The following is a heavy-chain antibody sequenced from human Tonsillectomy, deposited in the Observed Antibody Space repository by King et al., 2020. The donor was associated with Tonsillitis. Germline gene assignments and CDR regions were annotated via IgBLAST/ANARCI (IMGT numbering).Heavy chain of an antibody. CDR2: IYHTGGT. D-gene: IGHD3-10*01. Sequence: QLQESGPGLVKPSETLSLTCTVSGASISTYYWSWIRQPPGKGLEWIGYIYHTGGTYYNPSLKSRDTLSVDTSKKQFSLRLSSVTAADTAVYYCASVRGGLVLAYWGQGPLATVSS. CDR3: ASVRGGLVLAY. J-gene: IGHJ4*02. V-gene: IGHV4-59*01. CDR1: GASISTYY.